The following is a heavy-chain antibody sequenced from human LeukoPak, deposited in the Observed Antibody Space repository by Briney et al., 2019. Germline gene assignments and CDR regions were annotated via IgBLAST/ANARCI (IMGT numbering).Heavy chain of an antibody. D-gene: IGHD1-1*01. CDR3: ATGTGHYYYYYYMDV. Sequence: PSETLSLTCTVSGYSISNGYYWVWIRQPPGKGLEWIGSIFDSGNTYYNPSLKSRVTISVDTSKNQFSLKLSSVTAADTAIYYCATGTGHYYYYYYMDVWGKGTTVTVSS. CDR1: GYSISNGYY. J-gene: IGHJ6*03. CDR2: IFDSGNT. V-gene: IGHV4-38-2*02.